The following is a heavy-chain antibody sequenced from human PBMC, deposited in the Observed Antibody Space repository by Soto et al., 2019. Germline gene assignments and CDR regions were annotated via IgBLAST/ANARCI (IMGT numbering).Heavy chain of an antibody. CDR2: ISVYNDNT. V-gene: IGHV1-18*01. Sequence: QVQLVQSGAEVKKPGASVKVSCKASGYTFTSYGISWVRQAPGQGLEWMGRISVYNDNTNYAQKLQGRVTMTTVTTTSTAYRELRSLRSNDTAVYYCARVVGTLGHWFDPWGQGTRVTVSS. D-gene: IGHD1-26*01. J-gene: IGHJ5*02. CDR1: GYTFTSYG. CDR3: ARVVGTLGHWFDP.